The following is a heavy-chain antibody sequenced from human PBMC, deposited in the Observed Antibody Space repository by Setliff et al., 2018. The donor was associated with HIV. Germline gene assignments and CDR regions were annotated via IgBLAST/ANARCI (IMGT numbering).Heavy chain of an antibody. CDR3: AKDSIGWSSSSLFDY. J-gene: IGHJ4*02. Sequence: PGGSLRLSCTPSGFTFGDYAMNWVRQAPGKGLEWVSVIYSGGSTYYADSVKGRFSISRDNSKNTLYLQMNSLRAEDSAVYYCAKDSIGWSSSSLFDYWGQGTLVTVS. CDR2: IYSGGST. V-gene: IGHV3-66*01. D-gene: IGHD6-6*01. CDR1: GFTFGDYA.